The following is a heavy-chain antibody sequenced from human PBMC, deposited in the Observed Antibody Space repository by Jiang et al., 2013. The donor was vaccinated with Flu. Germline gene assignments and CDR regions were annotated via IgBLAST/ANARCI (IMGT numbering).Heavy chain of an antibody. V-gene: IGHV2-5*02. CDR3: AHRLASAGGTSDY. CDR2: IYWDDDK. Sequence: KPTQTLTLTCTFSGFSLDAHGVGVDWIRQPPGEALEWLALIYWDDDKLYSPSLKNRVTITKDSPKNXVVLTMTNVDPLDTATYYCAHRLASAGGTSDYWGQGVLVTVSS. D-gene: IGHD1-26*01. J-gene: IGHJ4*02. CDR1: GFSLDAHGVG.